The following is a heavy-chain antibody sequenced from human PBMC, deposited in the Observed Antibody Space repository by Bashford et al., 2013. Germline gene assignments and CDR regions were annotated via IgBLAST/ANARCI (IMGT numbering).Heavy chain of an antibody. CDR1: GFTFSNAW. J-gene: IGHJ6*02. D-gene: IGHD6-13*01. CDR2: ISGSGGST. V-gene: IGHV3-23*01. CDR3: AKDSGYSSSWNYYYYGMDV. Sequence: HTLGVLRLSCAASGFTFSNAWMTWVRQAPGKGLEWVSVISGSGGSTYYADSVKGRFTISRDNSKNTLYLQMNSLRADDTAVYYCAKDSGYSSSWNYYYYGMDVWGQGTTVTVSS.